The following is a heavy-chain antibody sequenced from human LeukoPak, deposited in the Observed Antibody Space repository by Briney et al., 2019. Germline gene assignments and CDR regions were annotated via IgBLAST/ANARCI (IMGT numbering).Heavy chain of an antibody. CDR3: SRGGNFAF. CDR1: GGSIRSYY. J-gene: IGHJ4*02. CDR2: INHSGST. Sequence: SETLSLTCTVSGGSIRSYYGSWIRQPPGKGLEWIGSINHSGSTYYNPSLKSRVTISIDTSKNQFSLNLSSVTAADTAVYYCSRGGNFAFWGQGTLVTVSS. V-gene: IGHV4-38-2*02.